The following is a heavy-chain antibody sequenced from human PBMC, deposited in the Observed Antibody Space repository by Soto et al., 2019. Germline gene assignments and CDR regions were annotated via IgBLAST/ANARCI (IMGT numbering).Heavy chain of an antibody. D-gene: IGHD5-12*01. V-gene: IGHV3-11*04. CDR3: ARNGPGSVKRWLQPYYYYGMDV. J-gene: IGHJ6*02. Sequence: GGSLRLSCEASGFTLSDYHMSWIRQAPGKGLEWVSYITAIGNIIYYAASVKGRFTISRDNAKNSLYLQMNSLRAEDTAVYYCARNGPGSVKRWLQPYYYYGMDVWGQGTTVTVSS. CDR2: ITAIGNII. CDR1: GFTLSDYH.